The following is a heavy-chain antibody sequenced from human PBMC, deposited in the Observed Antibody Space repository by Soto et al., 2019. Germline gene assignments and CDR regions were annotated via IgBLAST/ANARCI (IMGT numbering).Heavy chain of an antibody. Sequence: QVQLVQSGGEVRKPGASVKVSCKASGYTFTTYGISWVRQAPGQGLEWMGWISPYNGTTKYAEKFQGEMTMTTDTATSTAYMDLRSLRSDDTAVYYCARDGERDTGLNFYYYLHGMDAWGQGTRVTFSS. D-gene: IGHD1-1*01. V-gene: IGHV1-18*04. J-gene: IGHJ6*02. CDR3: ARDGERDTGLNFYYYLHGMDA. CDR2: ISPYNGTT. CDR1: GYTFTTYG.